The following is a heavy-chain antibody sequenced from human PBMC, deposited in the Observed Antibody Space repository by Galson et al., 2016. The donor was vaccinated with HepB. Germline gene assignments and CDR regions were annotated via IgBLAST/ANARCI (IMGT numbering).Heavy chain of an antibody. V-gene: IGHV4-31*03. CDR3: ARFGVTGTTYWFDP. CDR1: GGSISSGGYY. D-gene: IGHD1-7*01. Sequence: TLSLTCTVSGGSISSGGYYWSWIRQHPGKGLEWIGYIYHGGNTDYNPSLKSRVTTSRDTSKNQFSLKLSSVTAADTAVYFCARFGVTGTTYWFDPWGQGTLVTVSS. J-gene: IGHJ5*02. CDR2: IYHGGNT.